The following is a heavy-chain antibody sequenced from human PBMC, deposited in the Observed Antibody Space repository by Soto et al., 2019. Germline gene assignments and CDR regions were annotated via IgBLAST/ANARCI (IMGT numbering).Heavy chain of an antibody. V-gene: IGHV4-61*01. J-gene: IGHJ5*02. Sequence: PSETLSLTCTVSGGSVSSGSYYWSWIRQPPGKGLEWIGYIYYSGSTNYNPSLKSRVTISVDTSKNQFSLKLSSVTAADTAVYYCARVYYDFWSGYPPDWFDPWGQGTLVTV. CDR1: GGSVSSGSYY. CDR3: ARVYYDFWSGYPPDWFDP. D-gene: IGHD3-3*01. CDR2: IYYSGST.